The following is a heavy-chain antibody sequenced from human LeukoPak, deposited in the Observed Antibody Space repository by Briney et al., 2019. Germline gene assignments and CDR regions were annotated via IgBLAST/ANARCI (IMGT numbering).Heavy chain of an antibody. CDR3: AKVDYYGSGRSLDY. D-gene: IGHD3-10*01. CDR2: ISYDGSNK. J-gene: IGHJ4*02. V-gene: IGHV3-30*18. Sequence: PGGSLRLSRAASGFTLNSYGMHWVRHAPGKGLVWVAFISYDGSNKYYADSVKGRFTISRDNSKNTVYLQMNSLRAEDTAVYYCAKVDYYGSGRSLDYWGQGTLVTVSS. CDR1: GFTLNSYG.